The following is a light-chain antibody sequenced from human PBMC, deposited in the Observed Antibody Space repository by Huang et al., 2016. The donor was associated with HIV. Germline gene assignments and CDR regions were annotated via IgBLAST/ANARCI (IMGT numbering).Light chain of an antibody. V-gene: IGKV1-9*01. CDR3: QQLNNYPIT. CDR1: QDISTN. CDR2: AAS. Sequence: IQLTQSPSSLSASVGDRVTTTCRASQDISTNLAWYQQKPGEAPKVLIYAASTLQSGVPSRFSGSVSVIYFTLTITNLQPEDFTTYYCQQLNNYPITFGQGTRLDIK. J-gene: IGKJ5*01.